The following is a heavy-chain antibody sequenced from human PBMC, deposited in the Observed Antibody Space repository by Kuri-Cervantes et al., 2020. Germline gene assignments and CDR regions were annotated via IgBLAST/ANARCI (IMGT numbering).Heavy chain of an antibody. D-gene: IGHD6-13*01. CDR2: INSDGSST. CDR1: GFTFSSYW. J-gene: IGHJ4*02. CDR3: ANWAGIVSNWYGPFDY. V-gene: IGHV3-74*01. Sequence: GESLKISCAASGFTFSSYWMHWVRQAPGKGLVWVSRINSDGSSTSYADSVKGRFTISRDNSKNTLYLQMSSLRAEDTAVYYCANWAGIVSNWYGPFDYWGQGTLVTVSS.